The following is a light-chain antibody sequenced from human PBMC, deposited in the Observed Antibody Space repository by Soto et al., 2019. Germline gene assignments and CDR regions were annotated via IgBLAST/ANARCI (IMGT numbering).Light chain of an antibody. V-gene: IGKV1-17*01. CDR1: QGMRND. J-gene: IGKJ1*01. Sequence: DIQMTQSPSSLSASVGDRVTITCRPSQGMRNDLAWYQQRPGKAPKRLIYAAPSMESGVPSRFSGSGSGTDLTLTISSLQTEDFATYCCLHHNTYPWTLGQGTKVEIK. CDR2: AAP. CDR3: LHHNTYPWT.